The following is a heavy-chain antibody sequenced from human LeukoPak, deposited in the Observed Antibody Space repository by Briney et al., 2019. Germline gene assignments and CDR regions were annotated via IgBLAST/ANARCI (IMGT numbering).Heavy chain of an antibody. CDR3: VRTPPNWGFDY. CDR2: MSPNSGDT. J-gene: IGHJ4*02. Sequence: ASVKVSCKASGYTFTSHDINWVRQATGQGLEWMGWMSPNSGDTGYAQKFQGRVTMTSDSSISTAYMELSSLRSEDTAVYYCVRTPPNWGFDYWGQGTLVTVSS. CDR1: GYTFTSHD. D-gene: IGHD7-27*01. V-gene: IGHV1-8*01.